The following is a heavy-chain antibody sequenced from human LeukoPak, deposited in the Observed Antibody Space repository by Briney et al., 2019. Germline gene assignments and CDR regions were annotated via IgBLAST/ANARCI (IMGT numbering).Heavy chain of an antibody. V-gene: IGHV4-4*02. J-gene: IGHJ4*02. CDR3: ARDSVYSGSSLDY. CDR1: GGSISRSNW. D-gene: IGHD1-26*01. Sequence: MSSETLSLTCAVSGGSISRSNWWSWVRQSPGKGLEWIGEIYDNGGTNYNPSLKSRVTISVDTSKNQFSLKLSSVTAADTAVYYCARDSVYSGSSLDYWGQGTLVTVSS. CDR2: IYDNGGT.